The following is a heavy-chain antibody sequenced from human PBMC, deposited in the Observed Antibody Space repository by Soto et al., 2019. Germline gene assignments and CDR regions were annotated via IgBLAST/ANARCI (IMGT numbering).Heavy chain of an antibody. J-gene: IGHJ4*02. CDR2: ISYSGNT. CDR1: GGSISSGDHY. Sequence: QVQLQESGPGLVKPSQTLSLTCTVSGGSISSGDHYWSWIRQPPGKGLEWIGYISYSGNTYYNPSLKSRVTISVDMSKNQFSLKLSSVTAADTAVYYCARTNYDYIWWSYRFDFWGQGTLVTVSS. V-gene: IGHV4-30-4*01. D-gene: IGHD3-16*02. CDR3: ARTNYDYIWWSYRFDF.